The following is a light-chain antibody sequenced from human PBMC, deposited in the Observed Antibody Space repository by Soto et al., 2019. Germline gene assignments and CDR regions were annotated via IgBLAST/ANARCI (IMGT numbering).Light chain of an antibody. CDR1: QSVGKS. CDR3: QQSSSSPIT. J-gene: IGKJ5*01. V-gene: IGKV3-20*01. CDR2: GAS. Sequence: EIELTQYGVTLYFSPGGRATLSCGASQSVGKSLAWYQQKPGQAPRLLIYGASTRATGIPDRFSGSGSGTDFTLTISRLEAEDFAVYYCQQSSSSPITFGQGTRLEI.